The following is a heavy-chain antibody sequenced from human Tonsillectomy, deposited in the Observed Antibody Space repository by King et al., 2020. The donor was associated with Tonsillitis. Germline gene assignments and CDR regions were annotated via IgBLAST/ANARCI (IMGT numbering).Heavy chain of an antibody. Sequence: VQLVQSGAEVKKPGASVKVSCKVSGYTLTELSMHWVRQAPGKGLEWMGGVDPEDGETIYAQKFQGRVTMTEDTSTDTAYMELSSVRSEDTAVYYCATSGVAEAGQPTRTTGYYYYGMDVWGQWTTVRLL. V-gene: IGHV1-24*01. D-gene: IGHD6-19*01. J-gene: IGHJ6*02. CDR2: VDPEDGET. CDR3: ATSGVAEAGQPTRTTGYYYYGMDV. CDR1: GYTLTELS.